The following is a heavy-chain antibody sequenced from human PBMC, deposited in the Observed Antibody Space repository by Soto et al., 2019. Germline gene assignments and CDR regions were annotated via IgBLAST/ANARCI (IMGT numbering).Heavy chain of an antibody. Sequence: EVQLVESGGGLVQPGGSLRLSCAASGFTFNSYWIHWVRQAPGKGLEWVSRINFDGTTTNYADSVKGRFTISRDNAKNTLYLQMNSLRDEDTAVYYCARGGFRQWLLDYWGQGSLVTVSS. CDR1: GFTFNSYW. CDR3: ARGGFRQWLLDY. V-gene: IGHV3-74*01. J-gene: IGHJ4*02. CDR2: INFDGTTT. D-gene: IGHD5-12*01.